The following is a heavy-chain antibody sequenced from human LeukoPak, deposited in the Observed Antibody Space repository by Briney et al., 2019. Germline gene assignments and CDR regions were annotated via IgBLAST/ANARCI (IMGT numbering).Heavy chain of an antibody. Sequence: GGSLRLSCAARGFTFSSYSVNWVRQAPGKGREWVSSIRSSSRYIYYADSVRGRFTISRDNAKNSLHLQMNSLRAEDTAVYYCARDRAASGAIVVVVGFDYWGQGTLVTVSS. J-gene: IGHJ4*02. V-gene: IGHV3-21*01. CDR2: IRSSSRYI. CDR3: ARDRAASGAIVVVVGFDY. CDR1: GFTFSSYS. D-gene: IGHD2-15*01.